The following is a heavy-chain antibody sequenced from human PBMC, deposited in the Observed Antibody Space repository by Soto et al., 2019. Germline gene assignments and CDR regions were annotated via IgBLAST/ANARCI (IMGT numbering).Heavy chain of an antibody. Sequence: SVKVSCKASGGTFSRYSFTWVRQAPGHGLEWMGRIMPVFGIASYAQKFQGRVTITADESTSTAFMELSSLRSEDTAVYYCAREDRDRETGLVPAAIDGMDVWGQGTTVTVSS. J-gene: IGHJ6*02. D-gene: IGHD2-2*01. CDR1: GGTFSRYS. V-gene: IGHV1-69*13. CDR2: IMPVFGIA. CDR3: AREDRDRETGLVPAAIDGMDV.